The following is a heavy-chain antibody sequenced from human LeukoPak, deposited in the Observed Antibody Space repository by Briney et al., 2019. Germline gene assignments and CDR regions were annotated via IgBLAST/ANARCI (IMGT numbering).Heavy chain of an antibody. V-gene: IGHV3-23*01. CDR3: ARSRDGYNYLDY. CDR1: GFTFSSYA. Sequence: PGGSLRLSCAASGFTFSSYAMSWVRQAPGKGLEWVSAISGSGGSTYYADFVKGRFTISRDNSKNTLYLQMNSLRAEDTAVYYCARSRDGYNYLDYWGQGTLVTVSS. CDR2: ISGSGGST. J-gene: IGHJ4*02. D-gene: IGHD5-24*01.